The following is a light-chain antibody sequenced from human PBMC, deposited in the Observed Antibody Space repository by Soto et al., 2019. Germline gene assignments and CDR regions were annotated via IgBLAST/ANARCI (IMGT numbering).Light chain of an antibody. CDR1: QSVSSNY. J-gene: IGKJ1*01. CDR3: QHYSSQT. V-gene: IGKV3-20*01. Sequence: EVVLTQSPGTLSLSTGERATLSCRASQSVSSNYLAWYQQRPGQAPRLLIYGASSRATGIPDRFSGSGSGTDFTLTISRLEPEDSAVYFCQHYSSQTFGQGTKVDIK. CDR2: GAS.